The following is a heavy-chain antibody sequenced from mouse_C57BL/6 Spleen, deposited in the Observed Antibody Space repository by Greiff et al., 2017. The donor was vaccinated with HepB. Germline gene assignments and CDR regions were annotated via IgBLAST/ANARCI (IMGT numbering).Heavy chain of an antibody. CDR1: GYTFTSYW. Sequence: VQLQQSGAELVKPGASVKLSCKASGYTFTSYWMHWVKQRPGQGLEWIGMIHPNSGSTNYNEKFKSKATLTVDKSSSTANMQLSSLTSEDSAVYYCARSHDYDAADYFDYWGQGTTLTVSS. J-gene: IGHJ2*01. V-gene: IGHV1-64*01. CDR2: IHPNSGST. D-gene: IGHD2-4*01. CDR3: ARSHDYDAADYFDY.